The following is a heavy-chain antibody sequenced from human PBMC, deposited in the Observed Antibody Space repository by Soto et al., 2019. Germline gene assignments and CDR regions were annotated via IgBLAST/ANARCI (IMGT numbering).Heavy chain of an antibody. V-gene: IGHV2-26*01. Sequence: QVTLKESGPVLVKPKETLTLICTVSGLSITDSEMGVSWIRQPPGQPLEWLAHIDASGEKSYRTFLKRRLAISKDNSKSQIVLTMTNMDPADTATYYCARRHLAVAVSPWFDPWGQGIPVTVSS. CDR2: IDASGEK. J-gene: IGHJ5*02. CDR3: ARRHLAVAVSPWFDP. CDR1: GLSITDSEMG. D-gene: IGHD6-19*01.